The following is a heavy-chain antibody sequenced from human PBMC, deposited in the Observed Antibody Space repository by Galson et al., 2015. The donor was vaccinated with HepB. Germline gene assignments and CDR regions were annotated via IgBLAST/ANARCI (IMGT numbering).Heavy chain of an antibody. J-gene: IGHJ6*03. V-gene: IGHV3-9*01. Sequence: SLRLSCAASGFTFDDYAMHWVRQPPGKGLEWVSGISWNSGSIAYADSVKGRFTVSRDSAKTSLYLQMNSLRAEDTALYYCTKGYSYGLSHYMDVGGKGTTVIVSS. CDR1: GFTFDDYA. D-gene: IGHD5-18*01. CDR3: TKGYSYGLSHYMDV. CDR2: ISWNSGSI.